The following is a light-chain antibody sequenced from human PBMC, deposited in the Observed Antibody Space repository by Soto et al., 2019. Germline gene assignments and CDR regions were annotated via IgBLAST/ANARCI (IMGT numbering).Light chain of an antibody. CDR2: GAS. Sequence: EIVMTQSPAPLSVSPGEGATLSCRASQSISSNLAWYQQKPGQAPRLLIYGASTRVTGIPARFSGSGSETEFTRTISSLQSEDFALYYCQHYNNWPPGRTFGQGTKVEIK. V-gene: IGKV3-15*01. J-gene: IGKJ1*01. CDR1: QSISSN. CDR3: QHYNNWPPGRT.